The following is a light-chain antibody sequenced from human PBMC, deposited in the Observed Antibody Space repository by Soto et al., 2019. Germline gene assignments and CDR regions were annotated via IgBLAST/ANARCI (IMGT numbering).Light chain of an antibody. J-gene: IGKJ1*01. Sequence: DIQMTQYPSSLSASVGARVTITCRASQSTIKCLNWYQHKPGKAPLLLIFAASNLQSGVPSRFSGSGSGTDFTLTSNSLQPEDFATYYCQQSYSSPCTFGQGTQGEIK. CDR1: QSTIKC. CDR2: AAS. CDR3: QQSYSSPCT. V-gene: IGKV1-39*01.